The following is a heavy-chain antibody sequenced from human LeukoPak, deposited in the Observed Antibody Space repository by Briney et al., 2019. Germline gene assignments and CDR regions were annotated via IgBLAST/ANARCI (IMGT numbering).Heavy chain of an antibody. CDR1: GGSISSSSYN. J-gene: IGHJ3*02. D-gene: IGHD2-2*01. V-gene: IGHV4-39*07. CDR2: IHHGGST. CDR3: ASPLGYCSSTSCSDAFDI. Sequence: SETLSLTCTVSGGSISSSSYNWAWIRQPPGKGLEWIGAIHHGGSTYYNPSLKSRVTISVDTSKNQFSLKLSSVTAADTAVYYCASPLGYCSSTSCSDAFDIWGQGTMVTVSS.